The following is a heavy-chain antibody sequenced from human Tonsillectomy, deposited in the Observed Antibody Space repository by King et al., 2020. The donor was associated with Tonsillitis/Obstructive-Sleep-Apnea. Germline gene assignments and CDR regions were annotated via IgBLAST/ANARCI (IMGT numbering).Heavy chain of an antibody. CDR3: ARDLGGWIDY. Sequence: VQLVESGGGLVQPGRSLRLSCTTSGFTFGDYIMNWVRQAPGKGLEWVGFIRSKAYGGTTEYAASVKGRFTISRDDSKSIAYLQMNSLKTEDTAVYYCARDLGGWIDYWGQGTLVTVSS. J-gene: IGHJ4*02. V-gene: IGHV3-49*04. D-gene: IGHD3-10*01. CDR2: IRSKAYGGTT. CDR1: GFTFGDYI.